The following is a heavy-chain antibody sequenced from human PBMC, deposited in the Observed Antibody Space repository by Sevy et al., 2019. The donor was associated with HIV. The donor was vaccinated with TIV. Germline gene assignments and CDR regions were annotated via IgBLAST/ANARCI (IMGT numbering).Heavy chain of an antibody. Sequence: GGSLRLSCAASGFTFSSYAMSWVRQAPGKGLEWVSAISGSGGSTYYADSVKGRFTISRDNSKNTLYLQMNSLRAEDTAVYYCAKGEVVPAAIRSYYFDYWRQGTLVTVSS. CDR2: ISGSGGST. CDR3: AKGEVVPAAIRSYYFDY. V-gene: IGHV3-23*01. D-gene: IGHD2-2*01. J-gene: IGHJ4*02. CDR1: GFTFSSYA.